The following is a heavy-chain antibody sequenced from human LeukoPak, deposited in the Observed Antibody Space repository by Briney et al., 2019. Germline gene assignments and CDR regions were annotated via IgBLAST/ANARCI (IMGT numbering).Heavy chain of an antibody. D-gene: IGHD3-9*01. CDR1: GGSVSSTSYY. V-gene: IGHV4-39*01. CDR3: AKTFDILTGYAVFDP. CDR2: IHYSGTN. J-gene: IGHJ5*02. Sequence: ETLSLTCTVSGGSVSSTSYYWGWIRQPPGKGLEWIGSIHYSGTNYYNPCLKSRVSISVDTSKNQFSLKLSSVTAADTAVYYCAKTFDILTGYAVFDPWGKGTVDPVSS.